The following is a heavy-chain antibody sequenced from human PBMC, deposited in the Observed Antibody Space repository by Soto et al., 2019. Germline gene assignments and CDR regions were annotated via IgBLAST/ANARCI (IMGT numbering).Heavy chain of an antibody. Sequence: PGGSLRLSCAASGFTFSSYDMHWVRQATGKGLEWVSAIGTAGDTYYPGSVKGRFTISRENAKNSLYLQMNSLRAGDTAVYYCAREVATNYYYYMDVWGKGTTVTVS. J-gene: IGHJ6*03. V-gene: IGHV3-13*01. CDR2: IGTAGDT. CDR3: AREVATNYYYYMDV. CDR1: GFTFSSYD. D-gene: IGHD5-12*01.